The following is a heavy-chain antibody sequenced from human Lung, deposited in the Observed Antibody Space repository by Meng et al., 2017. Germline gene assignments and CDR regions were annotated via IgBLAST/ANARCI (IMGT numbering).Heavy chain of an antibody. D-gene: IGHD3-9*01. CDR2: IKSNTDGGTA. CDR3: TWDDKAVSDY. Sequence: VRLVEFGGDLVKPGGSLRLSCAASGFYFSNAWMSWVRQAPGKGLEWVGRIKSNTDGGTAEYAAPVTGRFTISRDDSKSTLYLQMSRLRIDDTGVYYCTWDDKAVSDYWGQGTLVTVSS. J-gene: IGHJ4*02. V-gene: IGHV3-15*01. CDR1: GFYFSNAW.